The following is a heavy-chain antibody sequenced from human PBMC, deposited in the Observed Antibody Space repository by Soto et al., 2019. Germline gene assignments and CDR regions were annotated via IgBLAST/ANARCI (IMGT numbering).Heavy chain of an antibody. Sequence: EVQLVESGGGLVQPGGSLRLSCAASGFTVSSNYMSWVRQAPGKGLGWVSVIYSGGTTYYADSVKGRFTISRDNCKNTLYLQMNSLRAEDTAVYYCARGHKSSYYGMDVWGQGTTVTVTS. CDR2: IYSGGTT. CDR1: GFTVSSNY. CDR3: ARGHKSSYYGMDV. J-gene: IGHJ6*02. V-gene: IGHV3-66*01.